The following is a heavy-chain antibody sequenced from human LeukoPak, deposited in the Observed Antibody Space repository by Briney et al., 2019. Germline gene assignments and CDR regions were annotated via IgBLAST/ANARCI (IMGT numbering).Heavy chain of an antibody. V-gene: IGHV3-23*01. D-gene: IGHD6-25*01. CDR2: VGSDGINT. J-gene: IGHJ4*02. CDR1: GFTFSTYG. CDR3: AKGLAAGSQYFDY. Sequence: GGSLRLSCAASGFTFSTYGMSWVRQAPGKGLEWVSAVGSDGINTAFADSVKGRFTISRDNSKNTLYLQLNSLRAEDTAVYYCAKGLAAGSQYFDYWGQGTLVTVSS.